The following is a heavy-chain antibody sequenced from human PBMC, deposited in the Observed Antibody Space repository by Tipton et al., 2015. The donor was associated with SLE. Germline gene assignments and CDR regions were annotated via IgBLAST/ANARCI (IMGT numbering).Heavy chain of an antibody. Sequence: TLSLTCAVYGGSFSGYYWSWIRQPPGKGLDWIGGIYYTGSTYYNPSLQSRVTIYVDTSRNQFSLKLSSVTAADTAVYYCARRGVGATYWYFDLWGRGTLVTVSS. CDR2: IYYTGST. CDR1: GGSFSGYY. D-gene: IGHD1-26*01. V-gene: IGHV4-34*01. J-gene: IGHJ2*01. CDR3: ARRGVGATYWYFDL.